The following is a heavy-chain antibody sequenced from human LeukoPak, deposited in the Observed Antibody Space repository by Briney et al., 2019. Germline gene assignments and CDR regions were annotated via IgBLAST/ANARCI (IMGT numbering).Heavy chain of an antibody. V-gene: IGHV1-2*02. D-gene: IGHD3-10*01. CDR2: INPNSGGT. CDR1: GYTFTGYY. CDR3: ASQREGITMVRGVASYYFDY. J-gene: IGHJ4*02. Sequence: ASVKVSCKASGYTFTGYYMHWVRQAPGQGLEWMGWINPNSGGTNYAQKFQGRGTMTRDTSISTAYMELSRLRSDDTAVYYCASQREGITMVRGVASYYFDYWGKGTLVTVSS.